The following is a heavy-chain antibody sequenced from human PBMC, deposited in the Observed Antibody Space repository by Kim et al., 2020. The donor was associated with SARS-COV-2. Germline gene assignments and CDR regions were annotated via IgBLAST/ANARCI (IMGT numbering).Heavy chain of an antibody. Sequence: GGSLRLSCAASGFTFSSYSMNWVRQAPGKGLEWVSYISSSSSTIYYADSVKGRFTISRDNAKNSLYLQMNSLRDEDTAVYYCARGAWLAPWGGYYYYYGMDVWGQGTTVTVSS. CDR3: ARGAWLAPWGGYYYYYGMDV. CDR1: GFTFSSYS. J-gene: IGHJ6*02. V-gene: IGHV3-48*02. D-gene: IGHD6-19*01. CDR2: ISSSSSTI.